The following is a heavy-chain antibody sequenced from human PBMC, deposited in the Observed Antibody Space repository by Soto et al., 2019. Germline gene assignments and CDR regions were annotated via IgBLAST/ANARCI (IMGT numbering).Heavy chain of an antibody. D-gene: IGHD3-16*02. J-gene: IGHJ6*02. CDR1: GYTFTSYD. V-gene: IGHV1-8*01. CDR3: ARGPYDYVWGSYRYIYYYYGMDV. CDR2: MNPNSGNT. Sequence: RASVKVSCKASGYTFTSYDINWVRQATGQGLEWMGWMNPNSGNTGYAQKFQGRVTMTRNTSISTAYMELSSLRSEDTAVYYCARGPYDYVWGSYRYIYYYYGMDVWGQGTTVTVSS.